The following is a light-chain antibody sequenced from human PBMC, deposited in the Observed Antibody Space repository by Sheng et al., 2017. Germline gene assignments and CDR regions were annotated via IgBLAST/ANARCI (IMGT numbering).Light chain of an antibody. Sequence: DTQLTQSPSSLSASVGDSVTLTCQASRDINNYLNWFQQRPGKAPNLLIYDASNLQPGVPSRFSGSGSGTHFSLTINNVQPEDIATYYCLQHKSYPLTFGGGTKVETK. CDR3: LQHKSYPLT. J-gene: IGKJ4*01. CDR1: RDINNY. CDR2: DAS. V-gene: IGKV1-33*01.